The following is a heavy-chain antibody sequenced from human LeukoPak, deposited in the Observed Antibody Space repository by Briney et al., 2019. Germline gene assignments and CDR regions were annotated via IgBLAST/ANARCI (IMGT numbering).Heavy chain of an antibody. D-gene: IGHD4-11*01. CDR1: GFTFSSYG. CDR3: AKGGHDYRVLPYYYYYMDV. Sequence: GGSLRLSCAASGFTFSSYGMHWVRQAPGKGLGWVAVIWYDGSNKYYADSVKGRFTISRDNSKNTLYLQMNSLRAEDTAVYYCAKGGHDYRVLPYYYYYMDVWGKGTTVTVSS. CDR2: IWYDGSNK. V-gene: IGHV3-33*06. J-gene: IGHJ6*03.